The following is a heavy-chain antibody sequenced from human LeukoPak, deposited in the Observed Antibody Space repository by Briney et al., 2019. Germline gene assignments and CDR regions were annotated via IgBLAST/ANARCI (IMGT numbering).Heavy chain of an antibody. J-gene: IGHJ4*02. D-gene: IGHD5-24*01. V-gene: IGHV4-39*01. Sequence: SETLSLTCTVSGDSISSSSYYWGWLRQPPGKGLEWVGSTHYSGSTYYSPSLKSRATISVDTSKNQFSLKLSSVTASDTAVYYCARHDGYTNFDYWGQGTLVTVSS. CDR2: THYSGST. CDR1: GDSISSSSYY. CDR3: ARHDGYTNFDY.